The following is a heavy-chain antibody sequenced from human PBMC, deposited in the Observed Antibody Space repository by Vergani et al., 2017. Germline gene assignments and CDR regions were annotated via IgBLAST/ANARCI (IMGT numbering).Heavy chain of an antibody. D-gene: IGHD3-10*01. CDR1: GFTFSDYY. CDR2: ISSSSSYT. Sequence: QVQLVESGGGLVKPGGSLRLSCAASGFTFSDYYMSWIRQAPGKGLEWVSYISSSSSYTNYADSVKGRFTISRGNAKNSLYLQMNSLRAEDTAVYYCARVGYYGPFDYWGQGTLVTVSS. V-gene: IGHV3-11*06. CDR3: ARVGYYGPFDY. J-gene: IGHJ4*02.